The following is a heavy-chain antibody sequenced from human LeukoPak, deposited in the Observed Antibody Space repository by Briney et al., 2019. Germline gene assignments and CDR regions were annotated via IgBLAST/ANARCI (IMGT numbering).Heavy chain of an antibody. CDR3: ARDGAIVYTANNWFDPWGQGTLVTVSSGESSYTANNWFDP. CDR2: IVPGNGNT. CDR1: GYTFSNYA. V-gene: IGHV1-3*01. D-gene: IGHD3-16*01. J-gene: IGHJ5*02. Sequence: ASVKVSCKASGYTFSNYAIHWVRQAPGQRLEWMGWIVPGNGNTRYSQDFQGRVTFTRDTSASTVNMELSNLRSDDTAVYYCARDGAIVYTANNWFDPWGQGTLVTVSSGESSYTANNWFDPWGQGTLVTVSS.